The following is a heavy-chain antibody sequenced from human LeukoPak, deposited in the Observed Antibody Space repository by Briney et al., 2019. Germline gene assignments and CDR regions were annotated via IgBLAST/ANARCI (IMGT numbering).Heavy chain of an antibody. J-gene: IGHJ4*02. CDR3: AKPYSGYDYPFDY. Sequence: GGSLRLSCAASGFTFDHYAMHWVRQAPGKGLEWVSAITGSTYTTYYADSVKGRFTISRDNSKNTLYLQMNSLRAEDTAIYYCAKPYSGYDYPFDYWGQGTLVTVSS. V-gene: IGHV3-23*01. CDR1: GFTFDHYA. D-gene: IGHD5-12*01. CDR2: ITGSTYTT.